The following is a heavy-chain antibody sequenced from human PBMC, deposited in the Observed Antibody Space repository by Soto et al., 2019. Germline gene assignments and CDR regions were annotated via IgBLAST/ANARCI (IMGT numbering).Heavy chain of an antibody. J-gene: IGHJ6*02. CDR3: ASGGHYDILTGEFHLSYYYYGMDV. Sequence: GVSLRLSCAASGFTVSSNYMSGVRQAPGKGLEWVSVIYSGGSTYYADSVKGRFTISRDNSKNTLYLQMNSLRAEDTAVYYCASGGHYDILTGEFHLSYYYYGMDVWGHGTTVTVSS. D-gene: IGHD3-9*01. CDR2: IYSGGST. V-gene: IGHV3-53*01. CDR1: GFTVSSNY.